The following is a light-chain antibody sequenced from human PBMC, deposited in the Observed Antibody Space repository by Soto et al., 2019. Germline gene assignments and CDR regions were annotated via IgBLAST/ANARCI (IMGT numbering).Light chain of an antibody. Sequence: EIVLTQSPGPLSLSPGERATLSCRASQTVRNNYLAWYQQKPGQAPRLLIYGASSRATGIPDRFSGSGSGTDFTLTISRLEPEDFAVYYCQQYGSSPTFGQGTKVDIK. CDR3: QQYGSSPT. CDR1: QTVRNNY. CDR2: GAS. V-gene: IGKV3-20*01. J-gene: IGKJ1*01.